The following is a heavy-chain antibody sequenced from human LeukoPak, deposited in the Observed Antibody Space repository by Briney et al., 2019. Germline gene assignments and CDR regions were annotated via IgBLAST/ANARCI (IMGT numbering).Heavy chain of an antibody. D-gene: IGHD6-13*01. CDR3: AGYSSSHNY. J-gene: IGHJ4*02. CDR1: GGSISSYY. Sequence: ASETLSLTCTVSGGSISSYYWSRIRQPPGKGLEWIGYIYYSGSTNYNPSLKSRDTISVDTSKNQFSLKLSSVTAADTAVYYCAGYSSSHNYWGQGTLVTVSS. CDR2: IYYSGST. V-gene: IGHV4-59*01.